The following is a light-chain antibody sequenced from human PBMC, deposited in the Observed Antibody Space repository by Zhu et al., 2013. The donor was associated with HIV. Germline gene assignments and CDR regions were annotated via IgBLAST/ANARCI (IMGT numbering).Light chain of an antibody. J-gene: IGKJ2*01. V-gene: IGKV1D-13*01. CDR1: QGISSA. CDR2: DAS. CDR3: QQLLNYLPTI. Sequence: AIQLTQSPSSLSASVGDRVTITCRASQGISSALAWYQQKPGKPPKLLIYDASSLESGVPSRFSGSGSGTHFTLTISSLQPEDFATYYCQQLLNYLPTIFGQGDQVLEIK.